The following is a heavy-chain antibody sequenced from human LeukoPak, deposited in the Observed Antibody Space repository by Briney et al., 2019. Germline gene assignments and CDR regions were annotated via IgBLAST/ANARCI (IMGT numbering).Heavy chain of an antibody. J-gene: IGHJ4*02. CDR2: TYYSGTT. CDR3: TRHGYYYYTSGYFGY. CDR1: GGSISSSFYY. Sequence: SETLSLTCTVSGGSISSSFYYWGWLRQPPGKGLEWIESTYYSGTTYYKPSHRSRFSVSVHPSKNHLSLNLTSVTAAATALYYCTRHGYYYYTSGYFGYWGQGILVTVSS. D-gene: IGHD3-22*01. V-gene: IGHV4-39*01.